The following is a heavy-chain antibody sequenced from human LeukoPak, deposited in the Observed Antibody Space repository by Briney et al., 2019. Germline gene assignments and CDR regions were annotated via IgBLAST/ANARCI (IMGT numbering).Heavy chain of an antibody. CDR2: IKQDGSEK. J-gene: IGHJ4*02. Sequence: LPGGSLRLSCAASGFTFSSYWMSWVRQAPGKGLEWVANIKQDGSEKYYVDSVKGRFTISRDNAKNSLYLQMNSLRAEDTAVYYCARASVAYASYLDYWGQGTLVTVSS. CDR1: GFTFSSYW. D-gene: IGHD2-2*01. V-gene: IGHV3-7*01. CDR3: ARASVAYASYLDY.